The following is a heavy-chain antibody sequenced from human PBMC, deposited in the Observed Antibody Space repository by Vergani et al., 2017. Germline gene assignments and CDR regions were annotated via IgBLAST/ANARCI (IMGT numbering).Heavy chain of an antibody. CDR1: GGSISSSNW. J-gene: IGHJ4*02. CDR3: ARDSGSSFYYFDY. Sequence: QVQLQESGPGLVKPSGTLSLTCAVSGGSISSSNWWSWVRQPPGKGLEWIGEIYHSGSTNYNPSLKSRVTISVDKSNNQFSRKLSSVTAADTAVYYCARDSGSSFYYFDYWGQGTLVTVSS. V-gene: IGHV4-4*02. D-gene: IGHD6-13*01. CDR2: IYHSGST.